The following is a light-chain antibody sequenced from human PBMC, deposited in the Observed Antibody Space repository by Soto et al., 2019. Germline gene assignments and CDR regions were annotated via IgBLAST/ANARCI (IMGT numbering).Light chain of an antibody. J-gene: IGKJ1*01. Sequence: DVEVTQSRLSLPVGLGQACSMSCMSGRGLVHSDGNTYLNLFQQSPGQSPRRLISRASNRDSGVPDRFSGVGSGTDFTLKISRVETEDVAVYYCMQGTHWPWTLGQGTKVDI. CDR1: RGLVHSDGNTY. CDR2: RAS. CDR3: MQGTHWPWT. V-gene: IGKV2-30*02.